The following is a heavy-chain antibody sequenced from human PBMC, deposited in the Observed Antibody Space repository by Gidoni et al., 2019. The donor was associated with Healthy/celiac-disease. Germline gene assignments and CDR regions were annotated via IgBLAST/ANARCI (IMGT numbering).Heavy chain of an antibody. J-gene: IGHJ6*04. D-gene: IGHD3-10*01. CDR3: ARADRRDFPGSR. Sequence: QVQLVESGGGLVKPGGSLSLSCAASGFPFSDSYMSWIRQAPGKGLEWVSYISSSGSTIYYADSVKGRFTISRDNAKNSLYLQMNSLRSEDTAVYYCARADRRDFPGSRWGKGTTVTVSS. CDR1: GFPFSDSY. CDR2: ISSSGSTI. V-gene: IGHV3-11*01.